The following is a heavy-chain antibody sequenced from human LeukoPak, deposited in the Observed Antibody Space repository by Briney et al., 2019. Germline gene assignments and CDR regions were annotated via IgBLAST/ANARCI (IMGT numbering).Heavy chain of an antibody. Sequence: ASVKVSCKASGGTFSSYAISWVRQAPGQGLEWMGRIIPIFGTANYAQKFQGRVTINTDESTSTAYMELSSLRSEDTAVYYCARDLSGSYLYNWFDPWGQGTLVTVSS. V-gene: IGHV1-69*05. D-gene: IGHD1-26*01. J-gene: IGHJ5*02. CDR3: ARDLSGSYLYNWFDP. CDR1: GGTFSSYA. CDR2: IIPIFGTA.